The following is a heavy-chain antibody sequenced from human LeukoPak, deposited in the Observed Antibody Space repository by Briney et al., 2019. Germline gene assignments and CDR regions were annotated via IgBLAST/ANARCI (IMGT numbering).Heavy chain of an antibody. Sequence: GGSLRLSCAASGFTFSSYAMSWVRQAPGKGLEWVSAISGSGGSTYYADSVKGRFTISRDNSKNTLYLQMNRLRAEDTAVYYCAKDAKYYYDSSENDYWGQGTLVTVSS. CDR2: ISGSGGST. CDR3: AKDAKYYYDSSENDY. CDR1: GFTFSSYA. D-gene: IGHD3-22*01. V-gene: IGHV3-23*01. J-gene: IGHJ4*02.